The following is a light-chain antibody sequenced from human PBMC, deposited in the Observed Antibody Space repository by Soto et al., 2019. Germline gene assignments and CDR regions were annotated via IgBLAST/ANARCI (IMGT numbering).Light chain of an antibody. CDR2: GAS. CDR3: QQYGSSPPIT. CDR1: QGVSY. Sequence: EIVLTQSPGTLSLSPGERATLSFRAIQGVSYLAWYQQKLGQAPRLLIYGASSRATGIPDRFSGSGSGTDFTLTISRLEPEDFAVYLCQQYGSSPPITFGQGTRLEIK. J-gene: IGKJ5*01. V-gene: IGKV3-20*01.